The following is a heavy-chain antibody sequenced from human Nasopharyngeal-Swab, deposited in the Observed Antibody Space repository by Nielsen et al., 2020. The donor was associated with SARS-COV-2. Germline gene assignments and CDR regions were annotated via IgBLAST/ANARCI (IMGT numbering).Heavy chain of an antibody. J-gene: IGHJ6*03. CDR1: GFTVSSNY. CDR3: ARDMLLGGGRAYYYYMDV. V-gene: IGHV3-53*01. CDR2: IYSGGST. D-gene: IGHD3-16*01. Sequence: GGFLRLSCVASGFTVSSNYMSWVRQAPGTGLVWVSVIYSGGSTYYADSVKGRFTISRDNSKNTLYLQMNSLSAEDTAVYYCARDMLLGGGRAYYYYMDVWGKGTTVTVSS.